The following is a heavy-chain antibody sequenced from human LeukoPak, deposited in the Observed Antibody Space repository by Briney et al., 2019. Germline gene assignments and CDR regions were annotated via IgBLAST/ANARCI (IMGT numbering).Heavy chain of an antibody. CDR1: GFTFDHYR. J-gene: IGHJ4*02. Sequence: GGSLRLSCAASGFTFDHYRMSWVRQAPGKGLEWVSTVNADGGNTYYADSVKGRFTISRDNSESTLILQMNSLRVEDTALYYCTKRVKYGGTWDHFADWGQGTLVTVSS. CDR2: VNADGGNT. D-gene: IGHD1-26*01. CDR3: TKRVKYGGTWDHFAD. V-gene: IGHV3-23*01.